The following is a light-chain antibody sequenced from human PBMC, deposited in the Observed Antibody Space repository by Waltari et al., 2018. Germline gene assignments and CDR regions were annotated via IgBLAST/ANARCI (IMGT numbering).Light chain of an antibody. J-gene: IGLJ2*01. V-gene: IGLV1-47*01. Sequence: QSVLTQPPSASGTPGPSTAISCSGSTSNLGNNHVYCYQQFPGTAPKPLIYRNNQRPSGVPDRFSGSKSGPSASLAISGLQSEDEADYYCAAWDDSLSGVVFGGGTKVTVL. CDR3: AAWDDSLSGVV. CDR2: RNN. CDR1: TSNLGNNH.